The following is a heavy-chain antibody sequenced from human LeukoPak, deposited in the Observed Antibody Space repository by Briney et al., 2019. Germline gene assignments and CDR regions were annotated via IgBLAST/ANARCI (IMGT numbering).Heavy chain of an antibody. CDR3: ARAMVRGVIPY. V-gene: IGHV3-64*01. Sequence: GGSLRLSCAASGFTFSSYAMHWVRQAPGKGLEYVSAISSNGGSTYYANSVKGRFTISRDNSKNTLYLQMGSLRAEDMAVYYCARAMVRGVIPYWGQGTLVTVSS. CDR1: GFTFSSYA. J-gene: IGHJ4*02. D-gene: IGHD3-10*01. CDR2: ISSNGGST.